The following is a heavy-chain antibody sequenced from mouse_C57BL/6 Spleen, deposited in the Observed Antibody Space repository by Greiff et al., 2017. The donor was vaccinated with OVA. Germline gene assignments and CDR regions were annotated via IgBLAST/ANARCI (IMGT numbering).Heavy chain of an antibody. CDR3: ARAGNYYAMDY. V-gene: IGHV5-17*01. CDR2: ISSGSSTI. Sequence: DVQLVESGGGLVKPGGSLKLSCAASGFTFSDYGMHWVRQAPEKGLEWVAYISSGSSTIYYADTVKGRFTISRDNAKNTLFLQMTSLRSEDTAMYYCARAGNYYAMDYWGQGTSVTVSS. D-gene: IGHD2-1*01. CDR1: GFTFSDYG. J-gene: IGHJ4*01.